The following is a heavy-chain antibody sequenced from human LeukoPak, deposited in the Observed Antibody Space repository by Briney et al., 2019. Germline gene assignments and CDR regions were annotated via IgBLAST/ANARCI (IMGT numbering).Heavy chain of an antibody. J-gene: IGHJ4*02. D-gene: IGHD6-6*01. CDR2: LHSGASV. CDR1: GFTVRSSY. Sequence: PGGSLRLSCAVSGFTVRSSYMSWVRQAPGKGLEWVSILHSGASVYYTDSVKGRFTISRDNSRNTLYLQMNSLRAEDTAVYYCAKGTARPLNYFDYWGQGTLVTVSS. V-gene: IGHV3-53*01. CDR3: AKGTARPLNYFDY.